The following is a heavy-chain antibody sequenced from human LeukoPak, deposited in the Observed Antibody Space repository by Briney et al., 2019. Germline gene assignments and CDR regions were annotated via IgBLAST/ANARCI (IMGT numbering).Heavy chain of an antibody. CDR3: ARDRGDPYCFDY. D-gene: IGHD2-21*01. V-gene: IGHV1-2*02. CDR2: INPNSGGT. Sequence: VASVKVPCKASGYTFTVYYMHWVRQASGQGLEYMGWINPNSGGTNYAQKFQGRVTMTRDTSITTAYMELSRLTSDDTAVYYCARDRGDPYCFDYWGQGTMVTVSS. J-gene: IGHJ4*02. CDR1: GYTFTVYY.